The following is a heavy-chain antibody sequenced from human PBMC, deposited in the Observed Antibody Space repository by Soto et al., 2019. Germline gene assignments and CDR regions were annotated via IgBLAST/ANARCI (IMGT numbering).Heavy chain of an antibody. CDR1: GFTVRGSA. J-gene: IGHJ4*02. CDR2: IYGSGAV. CDR3: ARRGPGTYF. D-gene: IGHD6-13*01. V-gene: IGHV3-9*01. Sequence: GGSRRLSCAASGFTVRGSAMHWVRQVKGGGLEWVAGIYGSGAVGYVGAVRGRFTISRDNSKNTLYLQMNSLRTEDTAVYYCARRGPGTYFWGQGTLVTVSS.